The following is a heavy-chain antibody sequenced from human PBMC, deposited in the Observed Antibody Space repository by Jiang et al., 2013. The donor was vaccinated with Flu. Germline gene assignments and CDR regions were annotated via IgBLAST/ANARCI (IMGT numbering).Heavy chain of an antibody. CDR1: GFTFSDHY. V-gene: IGHV3-72*01. CDR2: IRNKANSYTT. J-gene: IGHJ4*02. Sequence: GGGLVQPGGSLRLSCAASGFTFSDHYMDWVRQAPGKGLEWVGRIRNKANSYTTEYAASVKGRFTISRDDSKNSLYLQMNSLKTEDTAVYYCVSTYVWGSYRYPDYWGQGTLVTVSS. CDR3: VSTYVWGSYRYPDY. D-gene: IGHD3-16*02.